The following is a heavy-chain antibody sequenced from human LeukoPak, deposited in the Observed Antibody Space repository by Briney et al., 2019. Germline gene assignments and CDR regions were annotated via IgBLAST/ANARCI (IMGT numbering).Heavy chain of an antibody. Sequence: PSETLSLTSTVSTVTISSYYWIRIRQRPGMGLKWMGYVYYSESTNYNPSHKCRVTISVATSKTHFSLELSSVTAADTAIDYCAREFYSSGWARWFDPWGQGILVTVSS. J-gene: IGHJ5*02. V-gene: IGHV4-59*12. CDR2: VYYSEST. CDR1: TVTISSYY. CDR3: AREFYSSGWARWFDP. D-gene: IGHD6-19*01.